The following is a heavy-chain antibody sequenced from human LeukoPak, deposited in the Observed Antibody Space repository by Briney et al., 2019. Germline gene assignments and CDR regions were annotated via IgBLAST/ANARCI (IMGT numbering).Heavy chain of an antibody. CDR3: ATVTRRDYFASGANFFRH. J-gene: IGHJ4*02. Sequence: GASVKVSCKASGYTFTAYYMHWVRQAPGKGLEWLGGFDPEESETIYAQQFQGRVTVTEDTSTDTGYMELNSLRSEDTALYYCATVTRRDYFASGANFFRHWGQGTLVTVSS. V-gene: IGHV1-24*01. D-gene: IGHD4/OR15-4a*01. CDR1: GYTFTAYY. CDR2: FDPEESET.